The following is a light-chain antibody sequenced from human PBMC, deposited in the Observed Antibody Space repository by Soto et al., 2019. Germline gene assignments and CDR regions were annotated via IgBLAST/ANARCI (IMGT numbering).Light chain of an antibody. J-gene: IGKJ3*01. V-gene: IGKV1-33*01. CDR3: QVYDYISAGVT. CDR1: QDIRQY. Sequence: DIQMTQSPSSLSASIGDRVTITCQASQDIRQYLNWYQQKPGKAPKLLIYDASRLETGVPPRFSGSGSGTDFTFTVSSLQPEDIATYYCQVYDYISAGVTFGPGTKVDI. CDR2: DAS.